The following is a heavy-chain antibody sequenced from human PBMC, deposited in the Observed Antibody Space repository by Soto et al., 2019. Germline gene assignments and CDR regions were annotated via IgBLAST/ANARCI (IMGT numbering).Heavy chain of an antibody. D-gene: IGHD3-16*01. CDR1: GYNFITDW. J-gene: IGHJ6*02. Sequence: GESLKISCKGSGYNFITDWISWVRQMPRKGLEWMGRIDPTDSYTKYSPSFEGHVTISADKSISTAYLQWSSLKASDSAVYYCARLSRASFALDVWGQGTTVTVSS. V-gene: IGHV5-10-1*01. CDR2: IDPTDSYT. CDR3: ARLSRASFALDV.